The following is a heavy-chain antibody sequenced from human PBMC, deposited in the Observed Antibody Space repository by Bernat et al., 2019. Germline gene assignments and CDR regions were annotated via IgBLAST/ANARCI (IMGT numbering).Heavy chain of an antibody. J-gene: IGHJ4*02. Sequence: EVQLVECRGDLVQPGGSLRLSCAASGFIFNTNWLSWVRQGPGTGLEWVANINKDGSETYYVDSVRGRFAISRDNAKNALFLHMNSLRVEDTAVYYCARSPGTGTVDYWGPGTLVTVSS. D-gene: IGHD1-1*01. CDR1: GFIFNTNW. CDR2: INKDGSET. V-gene: IGHV3-7*03. CDR3: ARSPGTGTVDY.